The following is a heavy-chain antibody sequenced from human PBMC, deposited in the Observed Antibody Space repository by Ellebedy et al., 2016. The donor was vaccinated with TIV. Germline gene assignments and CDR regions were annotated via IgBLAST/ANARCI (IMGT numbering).Heavy chain of an antibody. Sequence: GESLKISXTASGFTFGDYAMSWFRQAPGKGLEWVGFIRSKAYGGTTEYAASVKGRFTISRDDSKSIAYLQMNSLKTEDTAVYYCTTDRPYDILTGYYIGAFDIWGQGTMVTVSS. CDR2: IRSKAYGGTT. D-gene: IGHD3-9*01. J-gene: IGHJ3*02. V-gene: IGHV3-49*03. CDR3: TTDRPYDILTGYYIGAFDI. CDR1: GFTFGDYA.